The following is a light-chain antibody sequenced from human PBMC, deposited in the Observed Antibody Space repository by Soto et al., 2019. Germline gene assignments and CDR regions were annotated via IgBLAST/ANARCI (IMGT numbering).Light chain of an antibody. CDR1: QSVSSY. Sequence: EIVMTQSPATLSVSPGERATLSCRASQSVSSYLAWYQQKPGQAPRLLIYGASTRATGIPARFSGRGSGTEFTLTISSLQSEDFAVYYCQQYNNWPLYTFGQGTKLEIK. CDR2: GAS. CDR3: QQYNNWPLYT. V-gene: IGKV3-15*01. J-gene: IGKJ2*01.